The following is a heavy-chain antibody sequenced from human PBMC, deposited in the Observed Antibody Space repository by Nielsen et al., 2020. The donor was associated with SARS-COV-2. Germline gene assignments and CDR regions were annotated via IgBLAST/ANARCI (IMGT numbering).Heavy chain of an antibody. V-gene: IGHV3-30-3*01. Sequence: GGSLRLSCAASGFTFSSYAMHWVRQAPGKGLEWVAVISYDGSNKYYADSVKGRFTISRDNSKNTLYLQMNSLRAEDTALYYCAKGSIAVAVDFDYWGQGTLVTVSS. J-gene: IGHJ4*02. CDR2: ISYDGSNK. D-gene: IGHD6-19*01. CDR3: AKGSIAVAVDFDY. CDR1: GFTFSSYA.